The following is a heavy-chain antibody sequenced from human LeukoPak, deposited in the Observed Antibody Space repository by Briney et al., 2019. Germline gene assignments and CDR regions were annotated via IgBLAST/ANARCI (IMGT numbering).Heavy chain of an antibody. D-gene: IGHD5-18*01. CDR1: GFTFSSYE. CDR2: ISSSGSTI. Sequence: QPGGSLRLSCAASGFTFSSYEMNWVRQAPGKGLEWVSYISSSGSTIYYADSVKGRFTISRDNAKNSLYLQMNSRRAEDTAVYYCAREDTARGPFDYWGQGTLVTVSS. CDR3: AREDTARGPFDY. J-gene: IGHJ4*02. V-gene: IGHV3-48*03.